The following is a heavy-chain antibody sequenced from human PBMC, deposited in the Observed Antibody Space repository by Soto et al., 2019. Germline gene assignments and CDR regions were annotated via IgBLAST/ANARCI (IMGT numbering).Heavy chain of an antibody. V-gene: IGHV4-39*01. J-gene: IGHJ4*02. Sequence: SETLSLTCTLSGDSITRTTYFWAWIRQPPGKGLEWIGSIYYSGRTYFNPSLTSRVSISVDRSKNQFSLKMTSVTAADTAVYYCAKNLPKTGRFDYLGQGTLVT. CDR1: GDSITRTTYF. CDR2: IYYSGRT. CDR3: AKNLPKTGRFDY.